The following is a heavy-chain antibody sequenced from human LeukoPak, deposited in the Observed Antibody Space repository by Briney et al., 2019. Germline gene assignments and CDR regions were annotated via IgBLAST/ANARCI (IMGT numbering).Heavy chain of an antibody. J-gene: IGHJ6*03. CDR2: MNPKRGNT. V-gene: IGHV1-8*01. D-gene: IGHD3-3*01. Sequence: ASVKVSCNISGDTFTTYDINWVRQATGQGLEWMGWMNPKRGNTVYAQKFQGRLTLTRDISISTAYMELSSLRSEDTAVYFCARAITIFDYYYMDVWGKGTTVTVSS. CDR1: GDTFTTYD. CDR3: ARAITIFDYYYMDV.